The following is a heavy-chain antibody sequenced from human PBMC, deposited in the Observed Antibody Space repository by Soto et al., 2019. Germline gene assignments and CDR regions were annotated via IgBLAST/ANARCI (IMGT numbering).Heavy chain of an antibody. CDR3: ARSTIEYCSGGSCFFLDP. CDR1: GGSISSGGYS. Sequence: TSETLSLTCAVSGGSISSGGYSWSWIRQPPGKGLEWIGYIYHSGSTYYNPSLKSRVTISVDRSKNQFSLKLSSVTAADTAVYYCARSTIEYCSGGSCFFLDPWGQGTLVTVSS. D-gene: IGHD2-15*01. CDR2: IYHSGST. J-gene: IGHJ5*02. V-gene: IGHV4-30-2*01.